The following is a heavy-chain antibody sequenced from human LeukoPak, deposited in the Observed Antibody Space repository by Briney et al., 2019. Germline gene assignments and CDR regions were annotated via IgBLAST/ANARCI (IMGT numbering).Heavy chain of an antibody. CDR2: ISGSGGST. J-gene: IGHJ4*02. CDR3: ARETGSYADY. D-gene: IGHD1-26*01. V-gene: IGHV3-23*01. CDR1: GFPFSSYA. Sequence: GGSLRLSCAASGFPFSSYALSWVRQAPGKGLEWVSVISGSGGSTYYADSVKGRFTISRDNSKNTLYVQMNSLRAEDTAVYYCARETGSYADYWGQGTLVTVSS.